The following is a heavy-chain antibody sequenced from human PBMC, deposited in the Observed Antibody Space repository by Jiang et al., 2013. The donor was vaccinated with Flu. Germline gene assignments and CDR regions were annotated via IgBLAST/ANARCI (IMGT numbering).Heavy chain of an antibody. D-gene: IGHD3-22*01. V-gene: IGHV2-70*11. Sequence: TFSGFSLSTSGMCASWIRQPPGKALEWLARIDWDDDKYYSTSLKTRLTISKDTSKNQVVLTMTNMDPVDTATYYCARIREYYYDSSGYYANYYYGMDVWGKGTTVTVSS. CDR3: ARIREYYYDSSGYYANYYYGMDV. CDR2: IDWDDDK. J-gene: IGHJ6*04. CDR1: GFSLSTSGMC.